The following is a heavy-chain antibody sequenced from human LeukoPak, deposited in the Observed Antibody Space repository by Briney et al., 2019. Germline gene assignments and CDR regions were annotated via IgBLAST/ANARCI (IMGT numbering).Heavy chain of an antibody. CDR3: ARDSAGNDY. V-gene: IGHV3-7*01. CDR1: GFTFSTYW. D-gene: IGHD6-13*01. J-gene: IGHJ4*02. CDR2: IKQDGSEK. Sequence: GGSLRLSCAASGFTFSTYWMSWVRHAPGKGLEWVANIKQDGSEKYYVDSVKGRFTISTDNAKNSLYLQMNSLRAEDTAMYYCARDSAGNDYWGQGTLVTVSS.